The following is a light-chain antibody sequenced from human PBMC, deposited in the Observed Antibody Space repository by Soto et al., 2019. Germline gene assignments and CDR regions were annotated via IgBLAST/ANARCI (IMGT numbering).Light chain of an antibody. CDR1: QSVSSSY. J-gene: IGKJ1*01. V-gene: IGKV3-20*01. CDR2: GAS. Sequence: EIVLTQSPGTLSLSPGERATLSCRASQSVSSSYLAWYQQKLGQAPRLLIYGASSRATGIPDRFSGSGSGTDFTLTISRLEPEDFAVYYCQQYGCSPRTFGQGTKV. CDR3: QQYGCSPRT.